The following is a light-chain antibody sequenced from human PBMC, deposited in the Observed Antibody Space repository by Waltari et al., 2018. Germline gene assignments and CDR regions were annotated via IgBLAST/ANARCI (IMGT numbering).Light chain of an antibody. CDR3: MQPLQT. CDR2: LAS. V-gene: IGKV2-28*01. CDR1: PSLLYSNGYNF. Sequence: IVVTQSPLSLPVTPGEPASISCRSCPSLLYSNGYNFLDWYLQKPGQSPQFLIYLASNRASEVPDRFNGSGSGTDFTLKINRVEAEDVGVYYCMQPLQTFGGGTKVEIK. J-gene: IGKJ4*01.